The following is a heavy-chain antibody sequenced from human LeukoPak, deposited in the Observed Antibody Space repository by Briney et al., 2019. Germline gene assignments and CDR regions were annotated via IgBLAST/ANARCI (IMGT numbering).Heavy chain of an antibody. CDR3: ARESRYRDYFDY. CDR2: VSPSGNTT. Sequence: AGPLRLSCAASGFTFSIYAISWVRQAPGKGLEWVSGVSPSGNTTYYPDSVKGRFAISRDNAKNTVYLQMNSVRADDTAVYYCARESRYRDYFDYWGQGTMVTVSS. CDR1: GFTFSIYA. V-gene: IGHV3-23*01. J-gene: IGHJ4*02. D-gene: IGHD1-14*01.